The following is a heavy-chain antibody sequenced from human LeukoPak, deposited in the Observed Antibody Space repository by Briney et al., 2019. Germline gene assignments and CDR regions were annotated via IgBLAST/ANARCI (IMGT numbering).Heavy chain of an antibody. J-gene: IGHJ4*02. CDR2: IYHSGTT. Sequence: PSETLSLTCAVSGGSVSSSNWWSWVRQPPGKGLEWIGAIYHSGTTTYNPSLKSRVTISVDKSKNQFSLKLSSVTAADTAVYYCARRGDGYGHLDFWGQGTLVTVSS. CDR3: ARRGDGYGHLDF. V-gene: IGHV4-4*02. D-gene: IGHD5-24*01. CDR1: GGSVSSSNW.